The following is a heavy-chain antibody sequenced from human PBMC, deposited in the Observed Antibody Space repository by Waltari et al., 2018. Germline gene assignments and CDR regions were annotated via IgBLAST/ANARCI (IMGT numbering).Heavy chain of an antibody. D-gene: IGHD2-21*01. V-gene: IGHV1-69-2*01. Sequence: EVQLVQSGAEVKKPGATVKISCKASGYTFTDYYMHWVQQAPGKGLEWMGRVDPEDGETIYAEKFQGRVTITADTSTDTAYMELSSLRSEDTAVYYCATGLGYCGGDCSAGFGYWGQGTLVTVSS. J-gene: IGHJ4*02. CDR2: VDPEDGET. CDR3: ATGLGYCGGDCSAGFGY. CDR1: GYTFTDYY.